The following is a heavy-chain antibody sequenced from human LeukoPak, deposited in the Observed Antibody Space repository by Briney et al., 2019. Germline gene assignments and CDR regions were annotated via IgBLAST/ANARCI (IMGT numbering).Heavy chain of an antibody. Sequence: SETLSLTCTVSGDSISSSTYCWGWIRQPPGKGLEWIGSIYYSGTTYYSPSLKTRVTISVDTSKNQSSLKLSSVTAADTAVYYCARLVSRRGYSFDYWGQGTLVTVSS. CDR1: GDSISSSTYC. CDR3: ARLVSRRGYSFDY. V-gene: IGHV4-39*01. J-gene: IGHJ4*02. D-gene: IGHD5-18*01. CDR2: IYYSGTT.